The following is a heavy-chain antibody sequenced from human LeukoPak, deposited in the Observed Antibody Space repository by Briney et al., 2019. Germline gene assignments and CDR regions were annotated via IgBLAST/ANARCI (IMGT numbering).Heavy chain of an antibody. CDR1: GYTFSSYG. CDR2: ISAYNGNS. Sequence: ASVKVSCKASGYTFSSYGVSWVRQAPGQGLEWMGWISAYNGNSNYAQKLQGRVTVTTDTSTSTAYMELRSLRSDDTAVYYCARRVVAPSQLDDYWGQGTLVTVSS. J-gene: IGHJ4*02. V-gene: IGHV1-18*01. CDR3: ARRVVAPSQLDDY. D-gene: IGHD3-22*01.